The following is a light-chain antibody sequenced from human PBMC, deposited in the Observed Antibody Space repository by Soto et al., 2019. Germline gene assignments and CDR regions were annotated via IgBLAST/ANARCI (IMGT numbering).Light chain of an antibody. CDR1: QTVRNNY. Sequence: EFVLTQSPGTLSLSPGERATLSCRASQTVRNNYLAWYQQKPGQAPRLLIYDASSRATGIPDRFSGGGSGTDFTLTISRLEPDDFAVYYCQQFSSYPLTFGGGTKGDIK. CDR3: QQFSSYPLT. CDR2: DAS. J-gene: IGKJ4*01. V-gene: IGKV3-20*01.